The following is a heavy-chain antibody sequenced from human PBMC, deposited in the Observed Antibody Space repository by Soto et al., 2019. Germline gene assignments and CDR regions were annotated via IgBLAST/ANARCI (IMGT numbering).Heavy chain of an antibody. CDR3: ARGDCTGAYCYSWPFNYGVDV. V-gene: IGHV3-33*08. J-gene: IGHJ6*02. CDR2: IWYDGSKK. D-gene: IGHD2-15*01. Sequence: GGSLRLSGTTAGFTFNTYGMYWVRQAPSKGLEWVALIWYDGSKKYYGDSVKGRFTISRDNSKNTLYLQMNSLRAEDTALYYCARGDCTGAYCYSWPFNYGVDVWGQGTTVTVSS. CDR1: GFTFNTYG.